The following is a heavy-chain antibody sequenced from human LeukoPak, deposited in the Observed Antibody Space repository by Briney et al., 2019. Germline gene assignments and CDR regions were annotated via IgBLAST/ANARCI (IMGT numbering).Heavy chain of an antibody. CDR2: ISSSGGST. J-gene: IGHJ4*02. V-gene: IGHV3-23*01. CDR1: GFTFSSYA. CDR3: AKDKGVGGYNPIRPIFDY. D-gene: IGHD5-24*01. Sequence: GGSLRLSCAASGFTFSSYAMSWVRQAPGKGLEGVSAISSSGGSTYYADSVKGRFTISRDNSKNTLYLQMNSLRAEDTAVYYCAKDKGVGGYNPIRPIFDYWGQGTLVTVSS.